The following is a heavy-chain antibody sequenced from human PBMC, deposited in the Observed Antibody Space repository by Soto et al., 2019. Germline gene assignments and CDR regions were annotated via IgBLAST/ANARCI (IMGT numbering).Heavy chain of an antibody. CDR3: ARPLLRDDYNWGYFEL. CDR1: GFTFSSYA. Sequence: QVQLVESGGGVVQPGRSLRLSCAASGFTFSSYAMHWVRQVPGKGLEWVAVISYDGSNKYYADSVKGRFTISRDNSKNTLYLQMNSVRAEDTAVYDCARPLLRDDYNWGYFELWGRGTLVTVSS. D-gene: IGHD4-4*01. V-gene: IGHV3-30-3*01. CDR2: ISYDGSNK. J-gene: IGHJ2*01.